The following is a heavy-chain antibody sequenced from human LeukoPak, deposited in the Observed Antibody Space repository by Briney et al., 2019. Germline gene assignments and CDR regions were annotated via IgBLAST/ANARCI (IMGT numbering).Heavy chain of an antibody. V-gene: IGHV4-59*01. J-gene: IGHJ6*03. CDR2: IYYSGST. Sequence: SETLSLTCTVSGGSISSYYWSWIRQPPGKGLEWIGYIYYSGSTNYNPSLKSRVTISVDTSKNQFSLKLSSVTAADTAVYCCARGRYTYGDHPFYYYYYMDVWGKGTTVTVSS. D-gene: IGHD4-17*01. CDR1: GGSISSYY. CDR3: ARGRYTYGDHPFYYYYYMDV.